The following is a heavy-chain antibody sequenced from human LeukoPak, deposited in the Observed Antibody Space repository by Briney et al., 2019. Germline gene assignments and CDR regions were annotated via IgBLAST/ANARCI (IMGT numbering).Heavy chain of an antibody. Sequence: GGSLRLSCAASGFTFTSYSMNWVRQAPGKGLEWVSYISSSSSTIYYADPVKGRFTISRDNAKNSLYPQMNSLRAEDTAVYYCARESSSSWYRSDAFDIWGQGTMVTVSS. CDR3: ARESSSSWYRSDAFDI. V-gene: IGHV3-48*01. CDR1: GFTFTSYS. D-gene: IGHD6-13*01. CDR2: ISSSSSTI. J-gene: IGHJ3*02.